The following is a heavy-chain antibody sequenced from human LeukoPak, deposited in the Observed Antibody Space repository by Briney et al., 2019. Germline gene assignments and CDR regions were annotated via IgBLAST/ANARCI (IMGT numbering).Heavy chain of an antibody. CDR2: IYHTGST. J-gene: IGHJ4*02. CDR3: ARVGIAFDSSGYYFDY. CDR1: GYSIISHYY. V-gene: IGHV4-38-2*02. Sequence: PSEALSLTCTVSGYSIISHYYWGWIRQPPGMGLEWIGNIYHTGSTYYNPSLKSRVTISVDTSKNQFSLKLSSVTAADTAVYYCARVGIAFDSSGYYFDYWGQGTLVTVSS. D-gene: IGHD3-22*01.